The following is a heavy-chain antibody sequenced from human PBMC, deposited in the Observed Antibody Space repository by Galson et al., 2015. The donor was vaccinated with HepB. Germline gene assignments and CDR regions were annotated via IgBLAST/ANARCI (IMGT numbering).Heavy chain of an antibody. Sequence: SLRLSCAASGFSVASNYMNWVRQAPGKGLEWVSVIYGGHHPYYAESGKGRFFLSRDDSKNTLYLQMNSLRADDSAVYYCAQLGTGYWGQGTLVTVS. CDR1: GFSVASNY. V-gene: IGHV3-53*01. CDR2: IYGGHHP. CDR3: AQLGTGY. D-gene: IGHD7-27*01. J-gene: IGHJ4*02.